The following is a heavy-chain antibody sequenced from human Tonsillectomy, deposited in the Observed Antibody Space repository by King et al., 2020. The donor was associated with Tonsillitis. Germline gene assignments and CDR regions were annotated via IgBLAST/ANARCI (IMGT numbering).Heavy chain of an antibody. CDR3: ARGGDLSTGGSLFDP. V-gene: IGHV4-61*02. J-gene: IGHJ5*02. D-gene: IGHD3-9*01. Sequence: QVQLQESGPGLVKPSQTLSLTCTVSGASIISGSYYWSWIRQPAGKGLEWIGRIYTTGSTNYNPSLESRVTMSTDTSRNQFSLRLSSVTAADTAVYYCARGGDLSTGGSLFDPWGQGTLVTVSS. CDR2: IYTTGST. CDR1: GASIISGSYY.